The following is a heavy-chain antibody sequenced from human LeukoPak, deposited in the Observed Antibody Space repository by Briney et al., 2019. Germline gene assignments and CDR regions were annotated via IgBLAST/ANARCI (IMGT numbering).Heavy chain of an antibody. Sequence: PGGSLRLSCAASGFYFANYAMSSVRQAPGKGLEWVSATVGGGSPNTYHADSAKGRFTISRDNSKNTLYLQMNSLRAEDTAVYYCASGTGYYYDSSGYPNYFDYWGQGTLVTVSS. CDR2: TVGGGSPNT. CDR3: ASGTGYYYDSSGYPNYFDY. CDR1: GFYFANYA. V-gene: IGHV3-23*01. J-gene: IGHJ4*02. D-gene: IGHD3-22*01.